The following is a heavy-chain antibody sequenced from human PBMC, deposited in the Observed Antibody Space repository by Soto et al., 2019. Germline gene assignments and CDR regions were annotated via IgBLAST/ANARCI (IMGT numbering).Heavy chain of an antibody. D-gene: IGHD3-16*01. V-gene: IGHV4-39*01. CDR2: IYYSGYT. Sequence: SETLSLTCTVSGGSISSSSYYWGWIPQPPGKGLEWIGSIYYSGYTYYNPSLKSRVTISVDTSKNQFSLKLSSVTAADTAVYYCARHNGPLYVGYYYDMDVWGQGTTVT. CDR3: ARHNGPLYVGYYYDMDV. CDR1: GGSISSSSYY. J-gene: IGHJ6*02.